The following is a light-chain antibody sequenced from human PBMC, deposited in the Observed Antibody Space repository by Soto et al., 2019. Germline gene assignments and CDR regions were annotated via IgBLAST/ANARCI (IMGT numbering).Light chain of an antibody. CDR3: QAYDYSLTASV. V-gene: IGLV1-40*01. CDR2: GNR. J-gene: IGLJ3*02. CDR1: SSNLGAGYD. Sequence: QSVLTQPPSVSGAPGQRVTLSCTGNSSNLGAGYDVHWYKQVPGAAPKLVIFGNRNRPSGVPERFSGSKSGTSASLAITGLQAEDEADYYCQAYDYSLTASVFGGGTKLHRP.